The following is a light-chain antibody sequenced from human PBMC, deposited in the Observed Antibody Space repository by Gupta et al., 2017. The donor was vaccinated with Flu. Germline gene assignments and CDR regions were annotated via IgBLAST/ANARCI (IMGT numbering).Light chain of an antibody. CDR1: SDVGGSHY. Sequence: SDVGGSHYVSWYHQHPANAPKLLIYEVSNRPSGVSTRRSGSKSGNTASLAISALQAEDEGDYYCSSYTNSNTVVFGGGTKLSVL. V-gene: IGLV2-14*01. CDR3: SSYTNSNTVV. CDR2: EVS. J-gene: IGLJ2*01.